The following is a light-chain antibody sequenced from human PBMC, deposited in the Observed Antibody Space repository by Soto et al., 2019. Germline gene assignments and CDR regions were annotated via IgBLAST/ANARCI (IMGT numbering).Light chain of an antibody. V-gene: IGKV3-20*01. CDR1: QSVSSSY. Sequence: EIVLTQSPGTLSLSPGERATLSCRASQSVSSSYLAWYQQKPGQAPRLLIYGATTRATGIPDRFWGGGSGRDFTLTIDRLEPEDFAFYYCQQYGGMPITFGGGTKVEI. J-gene: IGKJ4*01. CDR3: QQYGGMPIT. CDR2: GAT.